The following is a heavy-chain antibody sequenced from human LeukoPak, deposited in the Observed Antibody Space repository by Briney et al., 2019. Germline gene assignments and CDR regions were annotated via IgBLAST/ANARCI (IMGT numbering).Heavy chain of an antibody. CDR3: ARYYYDSSGYYSFGY. J-gene: IGHJ4*02. V-gene: IGHV4-59*01. CDR1: GDSISSYY. CDR2: IYYSGST. Sequence: SETLSLTCAVSGDSISSYYWSWIRQPPGKGLEWIGYIYYSGSTNYNPSLKSRVTISVDTSKNQFSLKLSSVTAADTAVYYCARYYYDSSGYYSFGYWGQGTLVTVSS. D-gene: IGHD3-22*01.